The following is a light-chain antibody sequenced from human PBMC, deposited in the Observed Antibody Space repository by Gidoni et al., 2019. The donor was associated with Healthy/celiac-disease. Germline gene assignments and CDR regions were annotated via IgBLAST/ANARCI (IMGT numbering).Light chain of an antibody. CDR3: QQRSNWPPIT. Sequence: VLPQSPATLSLSPGERATLSCRASQSVSSYLAWYQQKPGQAPRLLIYDASNRATGIPARFSGSGSGTDFTLTISSLEPEDFAVYYCQQRSNWPPITFGGGTKVEIK. J-gene: IGKJ4*01. V-gene: IGKV3-11*01. CDR2: DAS. CDR1: QSVSSY.